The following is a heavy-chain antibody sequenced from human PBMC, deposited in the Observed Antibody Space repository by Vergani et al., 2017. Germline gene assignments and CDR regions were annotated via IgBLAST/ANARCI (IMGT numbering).Heavy chain of an antibody. V-gene: IGHV3-33*06. Sequence: QVQLVESGGGVVQPGRSLRLSCAASGFTFSSYGMHWVRQAPGKGLEWVAFIWYDGSNKYYADSVKGRFTISRDNSKNTLYLQMNRLRAEDTAVYYCAKGGNYGGWGQGTLVTVSS. CDR1: GFTFSSYG. CDR2: IWYDGSNK. D-gene: IGHD4-23*01. J-gene: IGHJ4*02. CDR3: AKGGNYGG.